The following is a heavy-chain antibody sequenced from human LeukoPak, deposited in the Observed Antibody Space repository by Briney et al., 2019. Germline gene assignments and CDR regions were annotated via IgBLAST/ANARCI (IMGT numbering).Heavy chain of an antibody. CDR3: TKDHVKRIHPYPLCPFDY. Sequence: GGSLRLSCAASGFTFSSYAMSWVRQAPGKGLEWVSVISVSGGGTYYADSVKGRFTISRDNSKNTLYLQMNSLRAEDTAVYYCTKDHVKRIHPYPLCPFDYWGQGTLVTVSS. V-gene: IGHV3-23*01. CDR2: ISVSGGGT. J-gene: IGHJ4*02. CDR1: GFTFSSYA. D-gene: IGHD5-18*01.